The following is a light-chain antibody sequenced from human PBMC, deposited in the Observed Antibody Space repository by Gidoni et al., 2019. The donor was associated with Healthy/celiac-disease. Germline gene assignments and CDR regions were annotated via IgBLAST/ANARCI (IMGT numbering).Light chain of an antibody. CDR3: QQSYNTPYT. Sequence: DIQMTQSPSSLSASVGDRVTITCRARHSISSYLNWYQQKPGKAPKLLIYAASSLPSGVPSRFCGSGSGTDFTLTISSLQPQDFSTYYCQQSYNTPYTFGQGTKLEIK. CDR2: AAS. J-gene: IGKJ2*01. CDR1: HSISSY. V-gene: IGKV1-39*01.